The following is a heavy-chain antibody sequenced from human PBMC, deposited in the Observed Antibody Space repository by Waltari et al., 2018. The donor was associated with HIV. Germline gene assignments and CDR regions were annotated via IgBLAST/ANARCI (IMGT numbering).Heavy chain of an antibody. J-gene: IGHJ4*02. Sequence: QVQLVQSGAEVKKPGASVMVSCKASGYTFTSYAMHWVRQAPGQRLEWMGWINAGNGNTKYSQKFQGRVTITRDTSASTAYMELSSLRSEDTAVYYCARWDSSGWYSNSADNDYWGQGTLVTVSS. V-gene: IGHV1-3*01. CDR2: INAGNGNT. CDR3: ARWDSSGWYSNSADNDY. CDR1: GYTFTSYA. D-gene: IGHD6-19*01.